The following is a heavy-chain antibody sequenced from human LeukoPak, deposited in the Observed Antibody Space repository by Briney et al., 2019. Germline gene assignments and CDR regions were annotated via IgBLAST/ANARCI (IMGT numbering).Heavy chain of an antibody. CDR3: SRGSGWLSVY. CDR2: ISGGTT. Sequence: GGSLRLSCTASGFTFGDYLMSWFRQAPGKGLEWIEFISGGTTEYAASVKGRFTISRDDSTSIAYLQMNSLTTEDTAVYYCSRGSGWLSVYWGQGTLVTVSS. D-gene: IGHD6-19*01. V-gene: IGHV3-49*03. J-gene: IGHJ4*02. CDR1: GFTFGDYL.